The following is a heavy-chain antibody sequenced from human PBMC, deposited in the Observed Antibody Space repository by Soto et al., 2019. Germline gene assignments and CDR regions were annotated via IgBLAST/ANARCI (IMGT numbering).Heavy chain of an antibody. J-gene: IGHJ6*02. Sequence: AGGSLRLSCAASGFTFYTYGMHWVRQAPGRGLEWVAVIWYDGSIKYYADSVKGRFTISRDNSKNTLYLQMNSLRAEDTAVYYCARIDCTGGSCRPYAYYDMDVWGQGTTVTVSS. CDR1: GFTFYTYG. D-gene: IGHD2-15*01. CDR3: ARIDCTGGSCRPYAYYDMDV. CDR2: IWYDGSIK. V-gene: IGHV3-33*01.